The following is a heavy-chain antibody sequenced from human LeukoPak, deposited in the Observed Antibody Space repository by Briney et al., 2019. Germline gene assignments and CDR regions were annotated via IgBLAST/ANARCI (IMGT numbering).Heavy chain of an antibody. D-gene: IGHD2-2*01. CDR1: RASISIYS. Sequence: SETLSLTCTVARASISIYSWSWNWHPPGQGLEWLGYIYYSGSPNYNPSLKNRVTMSVDTSRNQFCLRVNSVTAADTAVYYCAKSNPCCDTASCYEALVIWGQGTMVTVSS. CDR3: AKSNPCCDTASCYEALVI. CDR2: IYYSGSP. V-gene: IGHV4-59*03. J-gene: IGHJ3*02.